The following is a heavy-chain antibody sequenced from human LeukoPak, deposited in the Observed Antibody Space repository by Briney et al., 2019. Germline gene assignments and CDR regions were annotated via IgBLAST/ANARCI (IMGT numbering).Heavy chain of an antibody. CDR2: INHSGST. Sequence: SETLSLTCAVYGGSFSGYYWSWIRQPPGKGLEWIGEINHSGSTNYNPSLKSRVTISVDTSKNQFSLKLSSVTAADTAVYYCARGRSVVVAATHWFDPWGQGTLVTVSS. V-gene: IGHV4-34*01. D-gene: IGHD2-15*01. J-gene: IGHJ5*02. CDR3: ARGRSVVVAATHWFDP. CDR1: GGSFSGYY.